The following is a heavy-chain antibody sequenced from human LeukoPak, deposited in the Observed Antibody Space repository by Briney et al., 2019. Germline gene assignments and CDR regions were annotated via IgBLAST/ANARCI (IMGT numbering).Heavy chain of an antibody. Sequence: ASVEVSCKASGYTFTSYYMHWVRQAPGQGLEWMGIINPSGGSTSYAQKFQGRVTMTRDTSTSTVYMELSSLRSEDTAVYYVARDRVVVVVAATGESIDAFDIWGQGTMVTVSS. V-gene: IGHV1-46*01. CDR2: INPSGGST. J-gene: IGHJ3*02. CDR1: GYTFTSYY. D-gene: IGHD2-15*01. CDR3: ARDRVVVVVAATGESIDAFDI.